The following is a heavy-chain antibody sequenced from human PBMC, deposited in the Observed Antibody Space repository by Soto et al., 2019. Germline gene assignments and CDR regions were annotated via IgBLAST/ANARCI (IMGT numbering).Heavy chain of an antibody. CDR2: ISAYNGNT. V-gene: IGHV1-18*04. CDR1: GYTFPSYG. J-gene: IGHJ3*02. Sequence: GASVKVSCKASGYTFPSYGISWVRQAPGQGVEWMGWISAYNGNTNYAQKLQGRVTMTTDTSTSTAYMELRSLRSDDTAVYYCAREWYFYGRPDDAFDIWGQGTMVTVSS. D-gene: IGHD3-10*01. CDR3: AREWYFYGRPDDAFDI.